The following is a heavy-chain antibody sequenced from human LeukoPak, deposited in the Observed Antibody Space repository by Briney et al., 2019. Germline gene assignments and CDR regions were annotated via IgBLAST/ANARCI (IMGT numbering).Heavy chain of an antibody. J-gene: IGHJ4*02. V-gene: IGHV4-61*02. Sequence: SQTLSLTCTVSGGSISSGSYYWSWIRQPAGKGLEWIGRIYTSGSTNYNPSLKSRVTISVDTSKNQFSLKLSSVTAADTAVYYCARARSSGYYYLEYFDYWGQGTLVTVSS. D-gene: IGHD3-22*01. CDR3: ARARSSGYYYLEYFDY. CDR2: IYTSGST. CDR1: GGSISSGSYY.